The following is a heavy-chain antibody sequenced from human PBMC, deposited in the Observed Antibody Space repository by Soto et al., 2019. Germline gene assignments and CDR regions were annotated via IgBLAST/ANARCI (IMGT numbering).Heavy chain of an antibody. J-gene: IGHJ6*02. Sequence: TLSLTCTVSGGSISSGGYYWSWIRQHPGKGLEWIGYIHYSGSTYYNPSLKSRVTISVDTSKNQFSLKLSSVTAADTAVYYCARVSDYYGMDVWGQGTTVTVSS. V-gene: IGHV4-31*03. CDR2: IHYSGST. CDR1: GGSISSGGYY. CDR3: ARVSDYYGMDV.